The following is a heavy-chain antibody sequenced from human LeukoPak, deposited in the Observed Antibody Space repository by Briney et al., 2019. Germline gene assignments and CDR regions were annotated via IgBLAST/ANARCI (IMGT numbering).Heavy chain of an antibody. Sequence: GGSLRLSCAASGFTFSSYSMNWVRQAPGKGLEWVSSISSSSSYIYYADSVKGRFTISRDNAKNSLYLQMNSLRAEDTALYYCAKDIRTGYPYDAFDIWGQGTMATVSS. D-gene: IGHD3/OR15-3a*01. J-gene: IGHJ3*02. V-gene: IGHV3-21*04. CDR3: AKDIRTGYPYDAFDI. CDR1: GFTFSSYS. CDR2: ISSSSSYI.